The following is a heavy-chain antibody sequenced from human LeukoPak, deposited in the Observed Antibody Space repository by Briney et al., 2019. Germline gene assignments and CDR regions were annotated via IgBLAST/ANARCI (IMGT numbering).Heavy chain of an antibody. J-gene: IGHJ4*02. CDR1: GFTFRSYW. V-gene: IGHV3-7*01. CDR3: ARVGYSGWNLEY. Sequence: PGGSLRLSCAASGFTFRSYWMSWVRQAPGKGLEWVANINQGGSVKYYVDSVKGRFTISRDDAKNSLYVQMNSLRDEDTAVYYCARVGYSGWNLEYWGQGTLVTVFS. D-gene: IGHD5-12*01. CDR2: INQGGSVK.